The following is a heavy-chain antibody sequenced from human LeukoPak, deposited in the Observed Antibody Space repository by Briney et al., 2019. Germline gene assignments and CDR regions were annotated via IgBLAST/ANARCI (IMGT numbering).Heavy chain of an antibody. J-gene: IGHJ4*02. CDR3: AREFADS. V-gene: IGHV3-21*01. CDR2: ISSTSSHK. CDR1: GFTVSTNY. Sequence: GGSLRLSCAGSGFTVSTNYMSWVRRAPGKGLEWVSSISSTSSHKYYADSVKGRFTVSRDNAKNSLYLQMTSLRAEDTAVYYCAREFADSWGQGTLVTVSS.